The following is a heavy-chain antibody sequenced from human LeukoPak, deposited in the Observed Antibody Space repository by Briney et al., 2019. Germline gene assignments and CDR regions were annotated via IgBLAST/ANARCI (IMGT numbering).Heavy chain of an antibody. Sequence: PSETLSLTCTASGGSISSYYWSWIRQPPGKGLEWIGYIYYSGSTNYNPSLKSRVTISVDTSKNQFSLKLSSVTAADTAVYYCARSDYCSGGSCSFPFDYWGQGTLVTVSS. J-gene: IGHJ4*02. CDR1: GGSISSYY. CDR2: IYYSGST. D-gene: IGHD2-15*01. V-gene: IGHV4-59*01. CDR3: ARSDYCSGGSCSFPFDY.